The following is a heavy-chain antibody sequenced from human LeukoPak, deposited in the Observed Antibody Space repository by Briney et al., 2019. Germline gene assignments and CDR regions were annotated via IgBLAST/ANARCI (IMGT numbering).Heavy chain of an antibody. CDR2: IYYSGST. CDR1: GGSISSYY. J-gene: IGHJ4*02. Sequence: SETLSLTCTVSGGSISSYYWSWIRQPPGKGLEWIGYIYYSGSTNYNPSLKSRVTISVDTSKNQFSLKLSSVTAADTAVYYCAGTPASSSYNWNHKPIFRRNLFDYWGQGTLVTVSS. D-gene: IGHD1-20*01. V-gene: IGHV4-59*12. CDR3: AGTPASSSYNWNHKPIFRRNLFDY.